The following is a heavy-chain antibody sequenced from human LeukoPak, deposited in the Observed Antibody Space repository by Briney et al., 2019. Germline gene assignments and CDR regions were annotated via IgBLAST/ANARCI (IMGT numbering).Heavy chain of an antibody. CDR3: ARDRRSSSGDYFDY. CDR2: INPNSGGT. V-gene: IGHV1-2*02. Sequence: ASVKVSCKASGYTFTGYYMHWVRQAPGQGLEWMGWINPNSGGTNYAQKFQGRVTMTRDTSISTAYMELSRLRSDDTAVYYCARDRRSSSGDYFDYWGQGTLVTASS. CDR1: GYTFTGYY. J-gene: IGHJ4*02. D-gene: IGHD6-6*01.